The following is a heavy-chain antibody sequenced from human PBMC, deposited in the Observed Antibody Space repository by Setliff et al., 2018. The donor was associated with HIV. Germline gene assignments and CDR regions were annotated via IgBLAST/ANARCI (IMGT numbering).Heavy chain of an antibody. CDR3: ARADLYGSGTSLPFDCFDI. V-gene: IGHV4-59*12. CDR1: GTSISNYY. J-gene: IGHJ3*02. Sequence: SETLSLTCTVSGTSISNYYWSWIRQPPGKGLEWIGSIYYSGSITKFNPSLKSRVTISVDTSKNQFSLKVTSVTAADTAVYYCARADLYGSGTSLPFDCFDIWGQGTMVTVSS. D-gene: IGHD3-10*01. CDR2: IYYSGSIT.